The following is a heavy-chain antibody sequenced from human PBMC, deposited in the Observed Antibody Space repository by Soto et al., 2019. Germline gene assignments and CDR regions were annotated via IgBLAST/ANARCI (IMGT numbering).Heavy chain of an antibody. CDR3: ARVDWITVSAVYTAGSDAFDI. J-gene: IGHJ3*02. CDR2: ISYSGST. D-gene: IGHD2-2*02. Sequence: HVQLQESGPGLVKPSQTLSLTCTVSGGSIGSEDFYWSWIRLPPGTGLEWIGNISYSGSTYYSPSHKSRVPITIDSSKNQFTLRLSSLTAADTAVYYCARVDWITVSAVYTAGSDAFDIWGQGTMVTVSS. V-gene: IGHV4-30-4*01. CDR1: GGSIGSEDFY.